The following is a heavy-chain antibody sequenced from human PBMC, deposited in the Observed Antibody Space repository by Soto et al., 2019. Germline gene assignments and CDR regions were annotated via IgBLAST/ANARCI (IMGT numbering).Heavy chain of an antibody. D-gene: IGHD6-13*01. CDR3: ARVSAAASNAFAI. CDR1: GFIISDHY. J-gene: IGHJ3*02. V-gene: IGHV3-72*01. CDR2: SRNKAKRYTT. Sequence: EVQVVESGGGLVQPGGSLRLSCAASGFIISDHYMDWVRQAPGKGLEWVGRSRNKAKRYTTEYAASVKGRFTISRDDSRASLYLQMNSLKTEDTAVYYCARVSAAASNAFAIWGHGTMVTVSS.